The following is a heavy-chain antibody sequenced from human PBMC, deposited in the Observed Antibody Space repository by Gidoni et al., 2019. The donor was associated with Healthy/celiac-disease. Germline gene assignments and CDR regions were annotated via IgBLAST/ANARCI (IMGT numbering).Heavy chain of an antibody. CDR2: INHSGST. CDR1: GGSSSGHY. Sequence: QVQLQQWGAGLLKPSETLSLTCAVYGGSSSGHYWSWIRQPPGKGLEWIGEINHSGSTNYNPSLKSRVTISVDTSKNQFSLKLSSVTAADTAVYYCARVRDIVVVVAATPLPPPYGMDVWGQGTTVTVSS. J-gene: IGHJ6*02. V-gene: IGHV4-34*01. D-gene: IGHD2-15*01. CDR3: ARVRDIVVVVAATPLPPPYGMDV.